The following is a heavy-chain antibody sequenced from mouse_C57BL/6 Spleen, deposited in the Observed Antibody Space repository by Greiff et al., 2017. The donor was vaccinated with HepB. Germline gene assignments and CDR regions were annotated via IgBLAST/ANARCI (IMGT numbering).Heavy chain of an antibody. D-gene: IGHD2-2*01. CDR1: GFTFSDYG. CDR3: AGGVTTLRAMDY. J-gene: IGHJ4*01. Sequence: EVKLVESGGGLVKPGGSLKLSCAASGFTFSDYGMHWVRQAPEKGLEWVAYISSGSSTIYYADTVKGRFTISRDNAKNTLFLQMTSLRSEDTAMYYCAGGVTTLRAMDYWGQGTSVTVSS. V-gene: IGHV5-17*01. CDR2: ISSGSSTI.